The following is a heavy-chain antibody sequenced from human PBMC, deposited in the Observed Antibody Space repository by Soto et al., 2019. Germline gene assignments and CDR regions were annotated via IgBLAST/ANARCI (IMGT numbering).Heavy chain of an antibody. CDR3: GKDVGYGDYEGGRGEAYDV. CDR2: INWNSGTL. J-gene: IGHJ3*01. D-gene: IGHD4-17*01. V-gene: IGHV3-9*01. Sequence: EVQLVASGGGLVQPGGSLRLSCTASGFNFAKYAMNWVRQAPGRGLEWVSGINWNSGTLDYAASVKGRFTISRDNARKSLYLQMHRLSADDTALYYCGKDVGYGDYEGGRGEAYDVWGRGTMVTVSS. CDR1: GFNFAKYA.